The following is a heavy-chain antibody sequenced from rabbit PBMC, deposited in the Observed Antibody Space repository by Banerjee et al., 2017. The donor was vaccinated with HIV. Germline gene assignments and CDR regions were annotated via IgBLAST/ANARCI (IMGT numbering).Heavy chain of an antibody. CDR2: IYTDSSGTT. D-gene: IGHD6-1*01. Sequence: QQQLEESGGGLVKPGASLTLTCTASGFTLNSYWMYWVRQAPGKGLEWIARIYTDSSGTTQYASWAKGRFTISKTSSTTVTLQMTSLTAADTATYFCAREKYGVAGYAYAWDLWGPGTLVTVS. V-gene: IGHV1S45*01. CDR1: GFTLNSYW. CDR3: AREKYGVAGYAYAWDL. J-gene: IGHJ6*01.